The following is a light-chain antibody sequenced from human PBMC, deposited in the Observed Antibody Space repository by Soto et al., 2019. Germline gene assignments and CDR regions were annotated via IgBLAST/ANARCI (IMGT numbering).Light chain of an antibody. CDR1: ENIKNR. Sequence: EKVMTQSPATLSVSPGERATLSCRASENIKNRLAWYQQKPGQGPRLLIYDAFTRATDIPARFSGSASGTEFTLTISSLQSEDSEFSYCQQYDDWPLTLGGGTKVEIK. J-gene: IGKJ4*01. V-gene: IGKV3-15*01. CDR2: DAF. CDR3: QQYDDWPLT.